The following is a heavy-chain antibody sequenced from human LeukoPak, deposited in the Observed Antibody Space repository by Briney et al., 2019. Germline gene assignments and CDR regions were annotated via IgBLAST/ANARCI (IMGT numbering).Heavy chain of an antibody. CDR3: AKLKPQLLWSGAFDI. D-gene: IGHD2-2*01. CDR2: ISSSGSII. Sequence: GGSLRLSCAASGITFSDYEMNWVRQAPGKGLEWVSYISSSGSIIYYADSVKGRFTISRDNSKNTLYLQMNSLRAEDTAVYYCAKLKPQLLWSGAFDIWGQGTMVTVSS. J-gene: IGHJ3*02. V-gene: IGHV3-48*03. CDR1: GITFSDYE.